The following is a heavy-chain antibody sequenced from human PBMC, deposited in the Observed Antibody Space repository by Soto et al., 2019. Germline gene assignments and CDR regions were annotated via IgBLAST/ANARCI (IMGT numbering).Heavy chain of an antibody. D-gene: IGHD3-3*01. V-gene: IGHV4-34*01. J-gene: IGHJ5*02. CDR2: INHTGGT. Sequence: SETLSLTCAVYGGSVNGYYWNWIRQPPGKGLEWIGEINHTGGTHYNPSLKSRVTMSVDTSKNQFSLRLSSVTAAATAIYYCATRITVFGLLIPPFDPWGQGTQVTVSS. CDR3: ATRITVFGLLIPPFDP. CDR1: GGSVNGYY.